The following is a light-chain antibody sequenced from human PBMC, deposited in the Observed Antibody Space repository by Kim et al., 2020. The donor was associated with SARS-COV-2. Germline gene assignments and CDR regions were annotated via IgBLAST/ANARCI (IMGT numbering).Light chain of an antibody. CDR2: YDD. J-gene: IGLJ3*02. Sequence: QLVLTQPPSLSAAPGRRVTISCSGSTSNVGNNAVNWYQQLPGKAPSLLIYYDDLLPSGVSDRFSASKSGTSASLAISGLQSEDEADYYCATWDDSLSGPVFGGGTQLTVL. V-gene: IGLV1-36*01. CDR1: TSNVGNNA. CDR3: ATWDDSLSGPV.